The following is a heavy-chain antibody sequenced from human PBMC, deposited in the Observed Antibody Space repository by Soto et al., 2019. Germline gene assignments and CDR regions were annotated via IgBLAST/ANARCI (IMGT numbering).Heavy chain of an antibody. J-gene: IGHJ5*02. Sequence: GGSLRLSCAASGFTFSSYGMHWVRQAPGKGLEWVSSISPSGGDTYYADSVKGRVTISRDNSINTLYLQMDSLRVEDTALYYCARGWGSPDPWGQGTLVTVS. V-gene: IGHV3-23*01. CDR2: ISPSGGDT. CDR3: ARGWGSPDP. D-gene: IGHD7-27*01. CDR1: GFTFSSYG.